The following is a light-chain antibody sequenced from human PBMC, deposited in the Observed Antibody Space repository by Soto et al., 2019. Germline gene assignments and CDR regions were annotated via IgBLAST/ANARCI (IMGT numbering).Light chain of an antibody. Sequence: DIQLTQSPSFLSASVGDRVTITCRASQGISSYLAWYQQTPGKAPKLLIYASSTLQSGVPSRFSGSGSGTEFTLKISSLQPEDFATYYCQQLNTFPVTFGQGTRL. CDR1: QGISSY. V-gene: IGKV1-9*01. CDR3: QQLNTFPVT. J-gene: IGKJ5*01. CDR2: ASS.